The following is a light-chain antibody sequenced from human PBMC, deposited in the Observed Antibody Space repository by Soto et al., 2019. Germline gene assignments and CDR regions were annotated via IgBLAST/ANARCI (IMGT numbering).Light chain of an antibody. J-gene: IGLJ1*01. Sequence: QSALTQPASVSGSPGQSITISCTGTSRDVGAYNYVSWYQQHPGKVPKLMIYEVTNRPSGVSDRVSGSKSGFTASLTISGLQAEDEADYYCGSYTTSATFVFGPGTKLTVL. CDR3: GSYTTSATFV. V-gene: IGLV2-14*01. CDR2: EVT. CDR1: SRDVGAYNY.